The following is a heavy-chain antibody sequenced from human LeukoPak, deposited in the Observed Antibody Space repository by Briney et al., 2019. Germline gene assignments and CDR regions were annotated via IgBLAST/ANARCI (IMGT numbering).Heavy chain of an antibody. V-gene: IGHV1-69*05. CDR1: GGTFSSYA. CDR2: INPTGTTT. Sequence: SVKVSCKASGGTFSSYAISWVRQAPGQGLEWVGLINPTGTTTLYAQKFQGRITLTRDMSATTDYMELSSLTSEDTAVYYCARDNSVGGIAWWFDPWGQGTLVTVSS. CDR3: ARDNSVGGIAWWFDP. J-gene: IGHJ5*02. D-gene: IGHD1-26*01.